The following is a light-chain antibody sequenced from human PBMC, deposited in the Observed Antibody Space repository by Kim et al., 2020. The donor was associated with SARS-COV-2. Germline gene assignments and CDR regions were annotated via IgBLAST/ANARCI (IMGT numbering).Light chain of an antibody. CDR1: QSISSY. V-gene: IGKV1-39*01. J-gene: IGKJ4*01. CDR2: SAS. CDR3: QQSYTTPQLT. Sequence: SVGDRVTITCRASQSISSYLNWYQQKPGKAPKLLIYSASSLERGVPSRFSGSGSGTEFTLTISSLQPEDFATYYCQQSYTTPQLTFGGGTKLEI.